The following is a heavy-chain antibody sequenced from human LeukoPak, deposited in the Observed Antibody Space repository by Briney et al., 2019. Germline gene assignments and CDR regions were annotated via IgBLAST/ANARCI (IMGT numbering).Heavy chain of an antibody. V-gene: IGHV4-30-4*08. D-gene: IGHD3-22*01. Sequence: SETLSLTCTVSGGSISSGDYYWSWIRQPPGKGLEWIGYIYYSESTYYNPSLKSRVTISVDTSKNQFSLKLSSVTAADTAVYYCASSRRYYYDSSGYYAFDIWGQGTMVTVSS. CDR1: GGSISSGDYY. CDR3: ASSRRYYYDSSGYYAFDI. CDR2: IYYSEST. J-gene: IGHJ3*02.